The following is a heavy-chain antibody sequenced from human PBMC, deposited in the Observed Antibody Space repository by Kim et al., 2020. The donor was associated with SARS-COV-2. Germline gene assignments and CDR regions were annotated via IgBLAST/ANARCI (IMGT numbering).Heavy chain of an antibody. CDR3: AKNPRQWLVPGNWFDP. J-gene: IGHJ5*02. Sequence: DSVRGRFPISRDNSKNTLYLQMNSLRAEDTAVYYCAKNPRQWLVPGNWFDPWGQGTLVTVSS. D-gene: IGHD6-19*01. V-gene: IGHV3-23*01.